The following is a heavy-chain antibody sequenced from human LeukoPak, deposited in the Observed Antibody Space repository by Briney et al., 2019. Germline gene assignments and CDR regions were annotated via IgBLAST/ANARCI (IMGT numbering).Heavy chain of an antibody. Sequence: QAGGSLRLSCATSGLTFRTTWMHWVRQAPGKGLEWVAVISYDGSNKYYADSVKGRFTISRDNSKNTLYLQMNSLRAEDTAVYYCARDSVGATNYFDYWGQGTLVTVSS. J-gene: IGHJ4*02. V-gene: IGHV3-30-3*01. D-gene: IGHD1-26*01. CDR2: ISYDGSNK. CDR1: GLTFRTTW. CDR3: ARDSVGATNYFDY.